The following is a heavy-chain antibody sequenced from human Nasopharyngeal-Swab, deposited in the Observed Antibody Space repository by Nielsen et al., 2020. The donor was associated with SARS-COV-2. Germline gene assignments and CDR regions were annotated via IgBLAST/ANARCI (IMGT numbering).Heavy chain of an antibody. Sequence: SVKVSCKVSGGTFSKYAISWVRQAPGQGLEWMGGIIVNLGMTKYAQKFKDNVIINADESTGTAYMELSSLRSEDTAVYYCATWGIGYGENAHATFDSWGQGTQVTVSS. CDR3: ATWGIGYGENAHATFDS. CDR1: GGTFSKYA. J-gene: IGHJ4*02. D-gene: IGHD4-17*01. V-gene: IGHV1-69*10. CDR2: IIVNLGMT.